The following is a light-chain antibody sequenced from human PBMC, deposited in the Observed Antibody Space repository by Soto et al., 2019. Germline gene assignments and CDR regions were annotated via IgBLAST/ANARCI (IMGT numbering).Light chain of an antibody. CDR2: LDN. V-gene: IGLV1-44*01. J-gene: IGLJ1*01. CDR1: RSNIGANT. Sequence: QSVLTQPPSASRTPGQRVTISCSGSRSNIGANTVNWYQQLPGTAPKLLIYLDNQRPSGVPDRFSGSKSGTSASLAISGLQSEDEADFYCAAWDDSLNGFVFGTGTKVTVL. CDR3: AAWDDSLNGFV.